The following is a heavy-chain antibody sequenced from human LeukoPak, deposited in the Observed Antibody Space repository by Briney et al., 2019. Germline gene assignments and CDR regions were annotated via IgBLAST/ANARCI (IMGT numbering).Heavy chain of an antibody. CDR1: GFTFSSYA. CDR3: ARAPFNNYYYMDV. Sequence: GGSLRLSCAASGFTFSSYAMHWVRQAPGKGLEWVAVISYDGSNKYYADSVKGRFTISRDNSKNTLYLQMNSLRAEDTAVYYCARAPFNNYYYMDVWGKGTTVTVSS. V-gene: IGHV3-30-3*01. J-gene: IGHJ6*03. CDR2: ISYDGSNK.